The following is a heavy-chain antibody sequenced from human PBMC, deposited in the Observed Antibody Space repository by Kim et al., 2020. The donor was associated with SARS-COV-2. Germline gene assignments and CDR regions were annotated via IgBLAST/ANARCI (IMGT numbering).Heavy chain of an antibody. CDR2: IYYSGST. J-gene: IGHJ5*02. V-gene: IGHV4-31*03. CDR3: AKGIAAGLGFDP. D-gene: IGHD6-13*01. CDR1: GGSISSGGYY. Sequence: SETLSLTCTVSGGSISSGGYYWSWIRQHPGKGLEWIGYIYYSGSTYYNPSLKSRVTISVDTSKNQFSLKLSSVTAADTAVYYCAKGIAAGLGFDPWGQGTLVTVSS.